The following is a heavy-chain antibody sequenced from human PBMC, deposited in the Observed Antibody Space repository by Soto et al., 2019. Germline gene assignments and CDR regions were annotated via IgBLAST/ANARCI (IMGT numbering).Heavy chain of an antibody. V-gene: IGHV3-64*02. CDR1: GFTFSTYA. CDR2: INDYGAST. CDR3: ARVFYHNGANYYDY. D-gene: IGHD3-10*01. J-gene: IGHJ4*02. Sequence: GGSLRLSCAASGFTFSTYAMHWVRQAPGKGLEYVSAINDYGASTYYADSVKGRFTISRDNSKNTLYLQMGSLRAEDMAVHYCARVFYHNGANYYDYWGQGPLVNVS.